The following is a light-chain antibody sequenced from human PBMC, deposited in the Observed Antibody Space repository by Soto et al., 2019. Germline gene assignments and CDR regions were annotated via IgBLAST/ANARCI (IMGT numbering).Light chain of an antibody. CDR2: GSS. V-gene: IGKV3D-15*01. J-gene: IGKJ4*01. CDR3: QQYYSTSLT. CDR1: ENVGTN. Sequence: IVLTQSPATLSVSPGERVTLSCRASENVGTNLAWYQQRPGQPPRLLIYGSSTRATGISATFSGSGSRTEFTLTISSLQSEDVAVYYCQQYYSTSLTFGGGTKVEIK.